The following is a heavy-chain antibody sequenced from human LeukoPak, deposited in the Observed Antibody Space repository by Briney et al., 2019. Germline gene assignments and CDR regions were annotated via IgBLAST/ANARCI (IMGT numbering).Heavy chain of an antibody. CDR2: IYTSGST. Sequence: SETLSLTCTVSGGSISSYYWSWIRQPAGKGLEWIGRIYTSGSTNYDPSLKSRVTMSVDTSKNQFSLKLSPVTAADTAVYYCARDFTMVRGARGLNWFDPWGQGTLVTVSS. CDR1: GGSISSYY. CDR3: ARDFTMVRGARGLNWFDP. J-gene: IGHJ5*02. V-gene: IGHV4-4*07. D-gene: IGHD3-10*01.